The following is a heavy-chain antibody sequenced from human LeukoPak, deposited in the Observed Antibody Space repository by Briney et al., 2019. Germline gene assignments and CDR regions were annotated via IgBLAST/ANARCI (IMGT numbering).Heavy chain of an antibody. CDR3: ARGVYVVVPAAMAYYYYMDV. D-gene: IGHD2-2*01. Sequence: SQTLSLTCAVYGGSFSGYYWSWIRQPPGKGLEWIGEINHSGSTNYNPSLKSRVTISVDTSKNQFSLKLSSVTAADTAVYYCARGVYVVVPAAMAYYYYMDVWGKGTTVTVSS. V-gene: IGHV4-34*01. J-gene: IGHJ6*03. CDR2: INHSGST. CDR1: GGSFSGYY.